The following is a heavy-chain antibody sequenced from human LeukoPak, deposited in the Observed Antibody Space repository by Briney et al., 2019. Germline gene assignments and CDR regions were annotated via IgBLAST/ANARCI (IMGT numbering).Heavy chain of an antibody. CDR1: GGSISSYY. CDR3: ARLMIYSSGWYKDAFDI. J-gene: IGHJ3*02. CDR2: IYYSGST. D-gene: IGHD6-19*01. Sequence: PSETPSLTCTVSGGSISSYYWSWIRQPPGKGLEWIGYIYYSGSTNYNPSLKSRVTISVDTSKNQFSLKLSSVTAADTAVYYCARLMIYSSGWYKDAFDIWGQGTMVTVSS. V-gene: IGHV4-59*12.